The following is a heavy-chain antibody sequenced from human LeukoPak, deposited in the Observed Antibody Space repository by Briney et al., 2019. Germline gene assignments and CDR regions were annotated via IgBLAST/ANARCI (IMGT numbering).Heavy chain of an antibody. CDR1: GFSFSDYY. V-gene: IGHV3-11*05. Sequence: GGSLRLSCAASGFSFSDYYMSWIRQAPGKGLEWVSYISTSTTHTNYADSVKGRFTMSRDKAKNSLYLQLNSLRAEDTAVYYCARVGVYGGIRGAFDVWGQGTMVTVSS. CDR3: ARVGVYGGIRGAFDV. J-gene: IGHJ3*01. D-gene: IGHD4-23*01. CDR2: ISTSTTHT.